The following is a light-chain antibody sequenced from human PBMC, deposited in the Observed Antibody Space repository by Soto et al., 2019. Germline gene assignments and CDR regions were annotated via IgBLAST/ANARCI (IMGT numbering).Light chain of an antibody. J-gene: IGLJ3*02. Sequence: QSVLTQPPSVSGAPGQTVTISCTGSSSNVGAGYDVHWYQQLPGTAPKLLIYGNTNRLSGVPDRFSGSKSDTSASLAITGLQAEDEADYYCQSYDDSLSCSVFGGGTKLTVL. V-gene: IGLV1-40*01. CDR1: SSNVGAGYD. CDR3: QSYDDSLSCSV. CDR2: GNT.